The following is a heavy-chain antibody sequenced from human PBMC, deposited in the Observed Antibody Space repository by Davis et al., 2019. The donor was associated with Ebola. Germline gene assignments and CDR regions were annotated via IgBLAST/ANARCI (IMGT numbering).Heavy chain of an antibody. Sequence: GGSLRLSCAASGFTFSGSAMHWVRQASGQGLEWVGRIRSKANSYATAYAASVKGRFTISRDDSKNTAYLQMNSLKTEDTAVYYCTSSSSLSGYDEDYWGQGTLVTVSS. CDR3: TSSSSLSGYDEDY. CDR1: GFTFSGSA. V-gene: IGHV3-73*01. CDR2: IRSKANSYAT. D-gene: IGHD5-12*01. J-gene: IGHJ4*02.